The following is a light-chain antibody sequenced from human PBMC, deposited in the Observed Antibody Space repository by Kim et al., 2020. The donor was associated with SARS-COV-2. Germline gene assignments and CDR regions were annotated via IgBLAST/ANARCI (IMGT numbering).Light chain of an antibody. CDR1: SNDIGRNY. V-gene: IGLV2-11*01. CDR2: DVI. CDR3: CSYAGRYTYV. J-gene: IGLJ1*01. Sequence: QSALTQPRSVSGSPGQSVTISCTGTSNDIGRNYVSWYQQRPGIAPKLMIFDVIKRPSGVPDRFSGSKSGNTASLTISGLQAEDEADYYCCSYAGRYTYVFGTGTKVTVL.